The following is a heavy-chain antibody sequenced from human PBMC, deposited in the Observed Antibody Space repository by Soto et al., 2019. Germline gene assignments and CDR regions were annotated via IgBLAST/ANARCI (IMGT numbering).Heavy chain of an antibody. Sequence: QVQLVQSGAEVKKPGSSVKVSCKASGGTFSSYTISWVRQAPGQGLEWMGRIIPILGIANYAQKFQGRVTITADKSTSTAYMELSSLRSEDTAVYYCALKVVVAWGFDYWGQGTLVTVSS. D-gene: IGHD2-15*01. J-gene: IGHJ4*02. CDR3: ALKVVVAWGFDY. CDR2: IIPILGIA. V-gene: IGHV1-69*02. CDR1: GGTFSSYT.